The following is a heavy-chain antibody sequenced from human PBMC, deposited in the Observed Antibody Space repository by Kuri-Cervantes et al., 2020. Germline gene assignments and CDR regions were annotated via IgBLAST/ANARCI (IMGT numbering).Heavy chain of an antibody. V-gene: IGHV3-11*04. CDR1: GFTFSDYY. J-gene: IGHJ6*03. Sequence: GGSLRLSCAASGFTFSDYYMSWIRQAPGKGLEWASYISSSGSTIYYADSVKGRFTISRDNAKNSLYLQMNSLRAEDTAVYYCARDLDRELFDYMDVWGKGTTVTVSS. D-gene: IGHD3-10*01. CDR2: ISSSGSTI. CDR3: ARDLDRELFDYMDV.